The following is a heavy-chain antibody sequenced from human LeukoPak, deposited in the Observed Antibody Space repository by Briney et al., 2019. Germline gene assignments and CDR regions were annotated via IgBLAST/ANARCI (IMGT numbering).Heavy chain of an antibody. Sequence: GACVKVSCKTFNYTFTVYGINWVRLAPGQGLEWMGWIRSDNGKTNYAQKLQGRVTLTTDTTTSTAYMELRSLRCGDTGIYYCARDYSSGWYSVDYWGEGTLITVSS. CDR2: IRSDNGKT. V-gene: IGHV1-18*01. D-gene: IGHD6-19*01. CDR1: NYTFTVYG. CDR3: ARDYSSGWYSVDY. J-gene: IGHJ4*02.